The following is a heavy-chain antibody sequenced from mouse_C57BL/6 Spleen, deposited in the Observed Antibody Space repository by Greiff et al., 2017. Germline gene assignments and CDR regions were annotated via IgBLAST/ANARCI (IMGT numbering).Heavy chain of an antibody. Sequence: EVQRVESGPGLVKPSQSLSLTCSVTGYSITSGYYWNWIRQFPGNKLEWMGYISYDGSNNYNPSLKNRISITRDTSKNQFFLKLNSVTTEDTATYYCARQLGRGDYAMDYWGQGTSVTVSS. J-gene: IGHJ4*01. D-gene: IGHD4-1*02. CDR1: GYSITSGYY. V-gene: IGHV3-6*01. CDR2: ISYDGSN. CDR3: ARQLGRGDYAMDY.